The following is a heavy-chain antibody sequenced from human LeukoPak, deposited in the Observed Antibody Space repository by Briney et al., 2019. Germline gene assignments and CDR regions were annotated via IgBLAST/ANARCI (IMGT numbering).Heavy chain of an antibody. J-gene: IGHJ5*02. CDR3: AKEYQPGWFDP. D-gene: IGHD2-2*01. CDR2: LPYDGSVT. V-gene: IGHV3-30*02. CDR1: GFTFSNYG. Sequence: PGGSLRLSCAASGFTFSNYGMHTVRPTPGKGLEWVSFLPYDGSVTYYADSVWGRVTISRDNSRNTLYLQMNSLRAEDTGVYYCAKEYQPGWFDPWGQGTLVTVSS.